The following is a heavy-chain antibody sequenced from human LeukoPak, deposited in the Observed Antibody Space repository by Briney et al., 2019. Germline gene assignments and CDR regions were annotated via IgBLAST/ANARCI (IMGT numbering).Heavy chain of an antibody. V-gene: IGHV3-23*01. J-gene: IGHJ6*03. D-gene: IGHD5-12*01. CDR3: AKNSAYDRSLGYYSYYMDV. CDR1: GFTSSTYA. CDR2: ITGSGERT. Sequence: PGGSLRLSCAASGFTSSTYAMTWVRQAPGKGLEWVSSITGSGERTYYADSVKGRFTISRDNSNNMVYLQMNNLRGEDTAVYYCAKNSAYDRSLGYYSYYMDVWGKGTTVTVSS.